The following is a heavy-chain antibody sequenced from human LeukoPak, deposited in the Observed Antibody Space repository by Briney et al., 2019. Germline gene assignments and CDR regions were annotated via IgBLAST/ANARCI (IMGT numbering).Heavy chain of an antibody. CDR2: ISSSSSYI. CDR1: GFTFSSYS. J-gene: IGHJ4*02. Sequence: GGSLRLSCAASGFTFSSYSMNWVRQAPGKGLEWVSSISSSSSYIYYADSVKGRFTISRDNAKNSLYLQMNSLRAEDTAVYYCARDHHRGERPFDYWGQGTLVTVSS. CDR3: ARDHHRGERPFDY. D-gene: IGHD3-10*01. V-gene: IGHV3-21*01.